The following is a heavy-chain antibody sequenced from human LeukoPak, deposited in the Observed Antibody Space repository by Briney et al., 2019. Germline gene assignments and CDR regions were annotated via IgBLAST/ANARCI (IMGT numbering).Heavy chain of an antibody. V-gene: IGHV1-8*01. CDR2: MNPNSGNT. Sequence: ASVKASCKASGYTFTSYDINWVRQDTGQGLEWMGWMNPNSGNTGYAQKFQGRVTMTRNTSISTAYMELSSLRSEDTAVYYCARIPIAAAYYFDYWGQGTLVTVSS. J-gene: IGHJ4*02. CDR3: ARIPIAAAYYFDY. CDR1: GYTFTSYD. D-gene: IGHD6-13*01.